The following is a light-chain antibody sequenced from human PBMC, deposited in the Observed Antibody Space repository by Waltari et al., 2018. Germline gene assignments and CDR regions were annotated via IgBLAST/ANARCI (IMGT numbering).Light chain of an antibody. J-gene: IGLJ2*01. Sequence: QSALPQPASVSGSPGQSLTISCTGTSPDVGGSQYVSWYQQHPGKAPKLMIYDVSNRPSGVSNRFSGSKSGNTASLTISGLQAEDEADYYCSSYTSSSTVVFGGGTKLTVL. CDR2: DVS. CDR1: SPDVGGSQY. CDR3: SSYTSSSTVV. V-gene: IGLV2-14*03.